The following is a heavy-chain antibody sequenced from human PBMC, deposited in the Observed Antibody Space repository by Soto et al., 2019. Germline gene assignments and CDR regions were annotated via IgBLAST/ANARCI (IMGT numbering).Heavy chain of an antibody. D-gene: IGHD3-16*01. J-gene: IGHJ5*02. CDR1: GGSISSGGYY. Sequence: SETLSLTCTVSGGSISSGGYYWSWIRQHPGKGLEWIGYIYYSGSTYYNPSLKSRVTISVDTSKNQFSLKLSSVTAADTAVYYCARAADYVWGTFDPWGQRTLVTVSS. CDR2: IYYSGST. V-gene: IGHV4-30-4*08. CDR3: ARAADYVWGTFDP.